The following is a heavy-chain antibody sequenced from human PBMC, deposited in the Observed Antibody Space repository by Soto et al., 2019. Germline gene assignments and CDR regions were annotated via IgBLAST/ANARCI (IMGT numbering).Heavy chain of an antibody. Sequence: PSETLSLTCTVSGGSISSYYWSWIRQPPGKGLEWIGYIYHSGSTNYNPSLKSRVTISVDTSKNQFSLKLSSVTAADTAVYYCARYYDSSGYYPFDYRAQRTPVTGSS. D-gene: IGHD3-22*01. CDR1: GGSISSYY. CDR2: IYHSGST. J-gene: IGHJ4*02. V-gene: IGHV4-59*01. CDR3: ARYYDSSGYYPFDY.